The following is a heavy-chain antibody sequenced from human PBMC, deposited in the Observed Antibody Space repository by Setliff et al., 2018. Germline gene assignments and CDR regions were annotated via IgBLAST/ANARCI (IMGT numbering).Heavy chain of an antibody. CDR3: AGQGPIFGSGLIPGFDQ. D-gene: IGHD3-3*01. CDR1: GFTFTNYA. Sequence: GGSLRLSCAVSGFTFTNYALHWVRQATGKGLEWVSAIGGGGDIYYLDSVKGRFTISRDDAKDSMYLQMNNLGVGDTAIYFCAGQGPIFGSGLIPGFDQWDQGTMVTVSS. CDR2: IGGGGDI. J-gene: IGHJ4*02. V-gene: IGHV3-13*01.